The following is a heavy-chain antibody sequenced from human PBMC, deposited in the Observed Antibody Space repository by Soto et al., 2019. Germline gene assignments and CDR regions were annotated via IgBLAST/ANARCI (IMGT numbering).Heavy chain of an antibody. Sequence: PGGSLRLSCAASGFTFSSYSMNWVRQAPGKGLEWVSSISSSSSYIYYADSVKGRFTISRDNAKNSLYLQMNSLRAEDTAVYYCARGSITIFGVEDYYYYMDVWGKGTTVTVSS. CDR3: ARGSITIFGVEDYYYYMDV. J-gene: IGHJ6*03. V-gene: IGHV3-21*01. CDR1: GFTFSSYS. CDR2: ISSSSSYI. D-gene: IGHD3-3*01.